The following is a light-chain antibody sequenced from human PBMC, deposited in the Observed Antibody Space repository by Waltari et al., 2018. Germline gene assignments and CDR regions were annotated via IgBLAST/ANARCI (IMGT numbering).Light chain of an antibody. Sequence: DIQMTQSPSSLSPSVGDRVTLTCRASQAIRTFLAWFQRKPGKAPKSLIYAASTLQTGVSSNFSGSGSGTDFTLTISSLQPGDCATYYCQQYSTFPPTFGGGTRVEI. J-gene: IGKJ4*01. V-gene: IGKV1-16*02. CDR1: QAIRTF. CDR2: AAS. CDR3: QQYSTFPPT.